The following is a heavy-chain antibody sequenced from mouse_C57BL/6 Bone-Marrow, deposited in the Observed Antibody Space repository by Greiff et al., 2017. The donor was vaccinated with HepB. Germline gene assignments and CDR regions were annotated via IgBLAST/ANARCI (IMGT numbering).Heavy chain of an antibody. Sequence: EVKLMESGPGLVKPSQSLSLTCSVTGYSITSGYYWNWIRQFPGNKLEWMGYISYDGSNNYNPSLKNRISITRDTSKNQFFLKLNSVTTEDTATYYCARRATVVSWYFDVWGTGTTVTVSS. CDR1: GYSITSGYY. D-gene: IGHD1-1*01. V-gene: IGHV3-6*01. CDR2: ISYDGSN. J-gene: IGHJ1*03. CDR3: ARRATVVSWYFDV.